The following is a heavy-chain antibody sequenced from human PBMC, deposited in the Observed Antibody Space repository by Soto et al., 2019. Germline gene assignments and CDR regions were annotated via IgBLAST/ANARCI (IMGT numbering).Heavy chain of an antibody. Sequence: EVQLVESGGGLIQPGGSLRLSCAASGFTVSSKYMTWVRQAAGKGLEWVSVIYSDGSTYYADSVKGRFTISRDNSKTTLYLQMNSLRVEDTAVYYCASAAVTAPDYWGQGTLVTVSS. CDR3: ASAAVTAPDY. V-gene: IGHV3-53*01. D-gene: IGHD2-21*02. CDR1: GFTVSSKY. J-gene: IGHJ4*02. CDR2: IYSDGST.